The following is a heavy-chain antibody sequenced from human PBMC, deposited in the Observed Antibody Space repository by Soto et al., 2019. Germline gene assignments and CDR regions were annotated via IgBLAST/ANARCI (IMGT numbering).Heavy chain of an antibody. J-gene: IGHJ3*02. CDR1: GYTFTSYG. CDR2: ISAYNGNT. CDR3: ARHLRAMIVVDDAFDI. Sequence: QVQLVQSGAEVKKPGASVKVSCKASGYTFTSYGISWVRQAPGQGLEWMGWISAYNGNTNYAQKLQGRVTMTTDTSTSTAYMALRSLRSDDTAVYYCARHLRAMIVVDDAFDIWGQGTMVTVSS. D-gene: IGHD3-22*01. V-gene: IGHV1-18*01.